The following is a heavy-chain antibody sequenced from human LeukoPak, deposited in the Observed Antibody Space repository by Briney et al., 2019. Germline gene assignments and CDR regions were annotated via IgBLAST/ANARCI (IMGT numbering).Heavy chain of an antibody. CDR3: ARDLPKRPLVTAIHWFDP. J-gene: IGHJ5*02. CDR1: GGSISSSSYY. CDR2: MYYSGST. D-gene: IGHD2-21*02. Sequence: SETLSLTCSVSGGSISSSSYYWGWIRQPPGKGLEWIGSMYYSGSTYYKPSLKSRVTISVDTSKNQLSLKLSSVTAADTAVYYCARDLPKRPLVTAIHWFDPWGQGTLVTVSS. V-gene: IGHV4-39*02.